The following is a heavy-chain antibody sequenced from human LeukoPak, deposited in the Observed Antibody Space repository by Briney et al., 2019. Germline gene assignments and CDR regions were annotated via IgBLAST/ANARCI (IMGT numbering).Heavy chain of an antibody. V-gene: IGHV4-31*03. CDR1: GASISSGDYY. CDR3: ARGPLITGTHWVDYYYGMDV. J-gene: IGHJ6*02. CDR2: ISYSGST. D-gene: IGHD1-20*01. Sequence: SETLSLTCTVSGASISSGDYYWTWIRQNPGMGLEWIGRISYSGSTYYNPSLKSRVTISVDTSKNQFSLKLSSVTAADTAVYYCARGPLITGTHWVDYYYGMDVWGQGTTVTVSS.